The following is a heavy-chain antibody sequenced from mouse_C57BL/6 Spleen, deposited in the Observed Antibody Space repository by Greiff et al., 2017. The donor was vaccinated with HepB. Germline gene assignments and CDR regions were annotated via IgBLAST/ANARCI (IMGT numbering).Heavy chain of an antibody. CDR1: GYTFTSYW. CDR2: IDPSDSYT. Sequence: VQLQQPGAELVKPGASVKLSCKASGYTFTSYWMQWVKQRPGQGLEWIGEIDPSDSYTNYNQKFKGKATLTVDTSSSTAYMQLRSLTSADSAVYYFALYYGSSYGYFDVWGTGTTVTVSS. CDR3: ALYYGSSYGYFDV. D-gene: IGHD1-1*01. V-gene: IGHV1-50*01. J-gene: IGHJ1*03.